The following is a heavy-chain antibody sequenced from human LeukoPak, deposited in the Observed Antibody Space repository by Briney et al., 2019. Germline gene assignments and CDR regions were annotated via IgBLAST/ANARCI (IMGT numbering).Heavy chain of an antibody. Sequence: SETLSLTCTVSGGSISNYYWSWIRQPPGKGLEWIGYIYYSGSTNYNPSLKSGVTISVDTSKNQFSLKLTSVTAAGTAVCYCARDGASGWLDYWGQGTLVTVSS. CDR1: GGSISNYY. D-gene: IGHD6-19*01. J-gene: IGHJ4*02. V-gene: IGHV4-59*01. CDR2: IYYSGST. CDR3: ARDGASGWLDY.